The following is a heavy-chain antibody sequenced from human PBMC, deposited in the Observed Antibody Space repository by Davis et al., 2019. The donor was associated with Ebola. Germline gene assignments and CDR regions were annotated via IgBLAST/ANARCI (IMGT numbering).Heavy chain of an antibody. Sequence: GGSLRLSCAASGFTFSSYAMHWVRQAPGKGLEWVAVISYDGSNKYYADSVKGRFTISRDNSRSSLYLQMNSLTTEDTAFYYCAKERYSGGVCYDFWGQGTLVTVSS. CDR3: AKERYSGGVCYDF. J-gene: IGHJ4*01. D-gene: IGHD2-8*02. V-gene: IGHV3-30-3*01. CDR1: GFTFSSYA. CDR2: ISYDGSNK.